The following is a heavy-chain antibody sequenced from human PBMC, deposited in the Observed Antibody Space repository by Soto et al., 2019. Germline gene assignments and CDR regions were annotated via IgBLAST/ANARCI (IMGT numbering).Heavy chain of an antibody. D-gene: IGHD6-13*01. CDR1: GFTFGAYA. V-gene: IGHV3-49*03. J-gene: IGHJ4*02. Sequence: SVNLSKAASGFTFGAYAMSCLRKAPGKGPELVCFVRSKAYGGTTEYAEHVTGRLTMSRADSKSITYLQMPSLKSEDTAVYYCMRDDTLMQQLETRDTNSWGQAALVTVSS. CDR2: VRSKAYGGTT. CDR3: MRDDTLMQQLETRDTNS.